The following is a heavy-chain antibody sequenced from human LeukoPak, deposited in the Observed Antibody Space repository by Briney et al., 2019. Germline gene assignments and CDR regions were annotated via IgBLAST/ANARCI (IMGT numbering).Heavy chain of an antibody. CDR3: ARDRKTHTNFHEV. V-gene: IGHV4-39*07. CDR2: IYYSGST. Sequence: SETLSLTCTVSGGSISSSSYYWGWIRQPPGKGLEWIGSIYYSGSTYYNPSLKSRVTISVDTSKNQFSLKLSSVTAADTAVYYCARDRKTHTNFHEVWGQGTLVTVSS. D-gene: IGHD3-3*01. J-gene: IGHJ4*02. CDR1: GGSISSSSYY.